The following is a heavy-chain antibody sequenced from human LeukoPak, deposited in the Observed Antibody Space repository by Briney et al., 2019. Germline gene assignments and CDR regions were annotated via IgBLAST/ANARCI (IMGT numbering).Heavy chain of an antibody. CDR1: GGSISSGSYY. CDR3: ARVGGFGGSYSAPFDY. V-gene: IGHV4-61*02. CDR2: IYTSGST. D-gene: IGHD1-26*01. J-gene: IGHJ4*02. Sequence: PSQTLSLTCTVSGGSISSGSYYWSWIRQPAGKGLEWIGRIYTSGSTNYNPSLKSRVTISVDTSKNQFSLKLSSVTAADTAVYYCARVGGFGGSYSAPFDYWGREPWSPSPQ.